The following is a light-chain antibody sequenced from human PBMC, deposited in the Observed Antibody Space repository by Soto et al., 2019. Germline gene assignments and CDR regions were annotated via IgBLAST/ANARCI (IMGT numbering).Light chain of an antibody. CDR2: EVS. Sequence: QSALTQPPSASGSPGQSVTISCTGTSSDVGGYNYVSWYKQCPGKAPKLMISEVSKRPSGVPDRFSGSKSGNTASLTVSGLQAEDEADYYCRSYAGSNNLGVFGTGTKLTVL. CDR3: RSYAGSNNLGV. CDR1: SSDVGGYNY. V-gene: IGLV2-8*01. J-gene: IGLJ1*01.